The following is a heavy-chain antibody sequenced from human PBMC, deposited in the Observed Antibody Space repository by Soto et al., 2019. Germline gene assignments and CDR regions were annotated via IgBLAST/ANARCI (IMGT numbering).Heavy chain of an antibody. CDR3: ARIASTGRGWDV. V-gene: IGHV3-7*01. D-gene: IGHD6-13*01. CDR2: IKQDGSEK. J-gene: IGHJ6*02. CDR1: GFTFSSYW. Sequence: EVQLVESGGGLVQPGGSLRLTCADSGFTFSSYWMSWVRQAPVKGLEWVGNIKQDGSEKNYVDSVKGRFTISRDNAKNSLYLKMNSLRAEDTAVNYCARIASTGRGWDVWGQGTTVVVSS.